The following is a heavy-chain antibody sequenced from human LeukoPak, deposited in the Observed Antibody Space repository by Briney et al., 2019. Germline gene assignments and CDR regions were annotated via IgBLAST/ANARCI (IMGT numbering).Heavy chain of an antibody. V-gene: IGHV3-48*01. J-gene: IGHJ4*02. CDR2: IGPGGDI. Sequence: GGSLRLSCAASGFSFTAYSMNWVRQAPGRGLEWISYIGPGGDIYYADSVAGRFTVSRDTAKNSLYLQMNGLRVEDTAVYYCARRFDSWGQGTLVTVSS. CDR1: GFSFTAYS. CDR3: ARRFDS.